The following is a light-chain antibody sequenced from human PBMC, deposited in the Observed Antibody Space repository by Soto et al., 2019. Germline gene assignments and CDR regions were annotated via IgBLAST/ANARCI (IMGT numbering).Light chain of an antibody. J-gene: IGKJ1*01. Sequence: EIVLTQSPGTLSLSPGERASLSCRASQSVSSNYLAWYQQKPGQAPRLLIYGASSRATGIPDRFSGSGSGTDFTLTISRMEPEDFAVYYCQQYGNSRTFGQGTKVEI. CDR3: QQYGNSRT. CDR2: GAS. V-gene: IGKV3-20*01. CDR1: QSVSSNY.